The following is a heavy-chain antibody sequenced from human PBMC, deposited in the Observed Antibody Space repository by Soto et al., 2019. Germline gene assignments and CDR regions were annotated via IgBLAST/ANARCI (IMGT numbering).Heavy chain of an antibody. CDR2: LYYTGST. CDR3: AGGGGYDLRKSQAPPIDV. V-gene: IGHV4-59*01. Sequence: SETLSRTCTVAGGCISDFYWSWIRQSPGKRLEWIGYLYYTGSTNHNPALKSRVTISLDTSKTQFSLKVRSVTAADTAVYYCAGGGGYDLRKSQAPPIDVWGQGTTVTVSS. CDR1: GGCISDFY. J-gene: IGHJ6*02. D-gene: IGHD3-3*01.